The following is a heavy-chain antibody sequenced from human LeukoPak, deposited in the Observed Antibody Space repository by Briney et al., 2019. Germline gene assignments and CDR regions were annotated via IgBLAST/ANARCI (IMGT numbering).Heavy chain of an antibody. CDR1: GYTFTSYY. CDR2: INTNTGNP. J-gene: IGHJ5*02. V-gene: IGHV7-4-1*02. CDR3: ARKMPFIAAAGNNWFDP. D-gene: IGHD6-13*01. Sequence: ASVKVSCKASGYTFTSYYMHWVRQAPGQGLEWMGWINTNTGNPTYAQGFTGRFVFSLDTSASTAYLQISSLKAEDTAVYYCARKMPFIAAAGNNWFDPWGQGTLVTVSS.